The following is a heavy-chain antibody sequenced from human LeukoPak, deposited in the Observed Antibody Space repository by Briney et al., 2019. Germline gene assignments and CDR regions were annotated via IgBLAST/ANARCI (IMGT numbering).Heavy chain of an antibody. V-gene: IGHV1-18*01. J-gene: IGHJ4*02. Sequence: GASVKVSCKASGYTFTSYGISWVRQAPGQGLEWMGWISAYNGNANYAQKLQGRVTMTTDTSTSTAYMELRSLRSDDTAVYYCARVQVRQWLAQWASGVGYYFDYWGQGTLVTVSS. CDR2: ISAYNGNA. CDR1: GYTFTSYG. CDR3: ARVQVRQWLAQWASGVGYYFDY. D-gene: IGHD6-19*01.